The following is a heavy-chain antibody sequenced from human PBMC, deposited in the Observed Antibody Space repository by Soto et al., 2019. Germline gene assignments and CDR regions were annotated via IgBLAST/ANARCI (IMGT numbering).Heavy chain of an antibody. Sequence: SETLSLTCTVSGASIRSGDHDWSWIRQPPGKGLEWIGYIYYSGPTLYGPSLENRVTMSVDTSKSEFSLKLRSVTAADTAVYYCARMAAGASQPFDYWGQGALVTVSS. D-gene: IGHD6-13*01. CDR3: ARMAAGASQPFDY. CDR2: IYYSGPT. CDR1: GASIRSGDHD. J-gene: IGHJ4*02. V-gene: IGHV4-30-4*01.